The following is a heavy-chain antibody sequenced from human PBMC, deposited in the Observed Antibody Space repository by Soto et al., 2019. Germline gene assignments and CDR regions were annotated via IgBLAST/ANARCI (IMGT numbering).Heavy chain of an antibody. CDR2: ISSSSSYI. CDR1: GFTFSRYS. V-gene: IGHV3-21*01. J-gene: IGHJ6*02. D-gene: IGHD2-15*01. Sequence: GGPLRLSCAASGFTFSRYSINWVRQAPGKGLEWVSSISSSSSYIYYADSVKGRFTISRDNAKNSLYLQMNSLRAEDTAVYYCYSYYYYGMDVWGQGSTVTVSS. CDR3: YSYYYYGMDV.